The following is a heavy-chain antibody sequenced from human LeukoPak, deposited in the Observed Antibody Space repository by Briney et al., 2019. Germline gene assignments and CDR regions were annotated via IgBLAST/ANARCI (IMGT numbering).Heavy chain of an antibody. D-gene: IGHD3-16*02. J-gene: IGHJ4*02. CDR2: IYSGGST. CDR1: GFTVSNNY. CDR3: AKADYDYVWGSYRNQWYFDY. V-gene: IGHV3-66*01. Sequence: PGGSLRLSCAASGFTVSNNYMRWVRQAPGKGLEWVSLIYSGGSTYYADSVKGRFTISRDNSKNTVYLQMNSLRAEDTAVYYCAKADYDYVWGSYRNQWYFDYWGQGTLVTVSS.